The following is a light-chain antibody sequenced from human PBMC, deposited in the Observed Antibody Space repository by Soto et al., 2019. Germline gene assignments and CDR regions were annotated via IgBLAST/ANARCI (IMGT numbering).Light chain of an antibody. CDR1: QSISTY. CDR3: QQYGRSPST. Sequence: DIQMTQSPSSLSASVGDRVTITCRASQSISTYLNWYQQKPGKAPKLLIYAASSLQSGVPSRFSGSGSGTDFTLSISSLQPEDFAVYYCQQYGRSPSTFGGGTKVEIK. J-gene: IGKJ4*01. CDR2: AAS. V-gene: IGKV1-39*01.